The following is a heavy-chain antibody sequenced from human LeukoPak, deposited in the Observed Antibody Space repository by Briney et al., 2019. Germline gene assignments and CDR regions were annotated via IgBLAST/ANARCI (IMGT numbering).Heavy chain of an antibody. CDR2: IVVGSGNT. J-gene: IGHJ3*02. V-gene: IGHV1-58*01. Sequence: SVMVSCKASGSIFSRSAVQWVRQARGQRLEWIGWIVVGSGNTNYAQKFQERVTMTRDMSTGTAYMELSSLRSEDTAVYYCAAGNYYDSSGYYPYAFDIWGQGTMVTVSS. D-gene: IGHD3-22*01. CDR3: AAGNYYDSSGYYPYAFDI. CDR1: GSIFSRSA.